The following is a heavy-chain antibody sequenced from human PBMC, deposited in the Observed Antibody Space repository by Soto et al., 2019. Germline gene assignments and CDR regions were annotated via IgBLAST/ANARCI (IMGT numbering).Heavy chain of an antibody. Sequence: GASVKVSCKASGYTFTSYGFSWVRQAPGRGLEWMGWISAYNGNTNYAQKFQGRVTMTTDTSTSTAYMELRGLRSDDTAMYYCARAARYCSVSICFAFFYWFDPWGQGSLVTVSS. D-gene: IGHD2-15*01. J-gene: IGHJ5*02. V-gene: IGHV1-18*04. CDR2: ISAYNGNT. CDR1: GYTFTSYG. CDR3: ARAARYCSVSICFAFFYWFDP.